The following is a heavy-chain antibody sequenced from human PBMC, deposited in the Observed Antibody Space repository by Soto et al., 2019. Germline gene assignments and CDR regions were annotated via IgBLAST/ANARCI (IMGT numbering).Heavy chain of an antibody. Sequence: SVKVSCKASGYTFRSYGVSWVRQAPGQGLEWMGWISAYNGNTNYAQKFQGRVTITADEPTSTAYMELSSLRSEDTAVYYCASLERGDGYNYPLGYWGQGTLVTAPQ. D-gene: IGHD5-12*01. CDR3: ASLERGDGYNYPLGY. J-gene: IGHJ4*02. CDR1: GYTFRSYG. V-gene: IGHV1-18*04. CDR2: ISAYNGNT.